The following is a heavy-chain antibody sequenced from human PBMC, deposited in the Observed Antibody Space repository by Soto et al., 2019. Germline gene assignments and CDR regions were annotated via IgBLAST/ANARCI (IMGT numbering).Heavy chain of an antibody. V-gene: IGHV3-23*01. CDR3: AKDVSHGGVLGYWVYYYYYGMDV. CDR1: GFNFNTYA. CDR2: ISGGGGSI. Sequence: EVQVLESGGGLVQPGGSLRLSCAASGFNFNTYAMSWVRQAPGKGLEWVSGISGGGGSIHYVDSVKGRFTISRDNSKNTLYLQMNSLRAEDTAVYYCAKDVSHGGVLGYWVYYYYYGMDVWGQGTTVTVSS. J-gene: IGHJ6*02. D-gene: IGHD2-15*01.